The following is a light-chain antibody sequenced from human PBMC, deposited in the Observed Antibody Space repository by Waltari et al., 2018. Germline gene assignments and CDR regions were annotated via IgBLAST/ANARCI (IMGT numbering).Light chain of an antibody. CDR2: EVS. V-gene: IGLV2-8*01. CDR3: SSYAGSNNWV. CDR1: SSDVGGYNY. J-gene: IGLJ3*02. Sequence: QSALTQPPPASGPPGQSVTIPCTGTSSDVGGYNYVSWYQQHPGKAPKLMIYEVSKRPSGVPARFSGSKSGDTASLTASVLQAEDEADYYCSSYAGSNNWVFGGWTKLTVL.